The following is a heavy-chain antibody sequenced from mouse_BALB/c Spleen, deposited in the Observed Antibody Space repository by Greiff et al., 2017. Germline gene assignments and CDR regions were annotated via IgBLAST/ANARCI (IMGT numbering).Heavy chain of an antibody. CDR1: GFTFSSYG. J-gene: IGHJ2*01. V-gene: IGHV5-6*01. CDR3: ARRGYYGLDY. Sequence: EVQRVESGGGLVQPGGSRKLSCAASGFTFSSYGMSWVRQTPDKRLEWVATISSGGSYTYYPDSVKGRFTISRDNAKNTLYLQMSSLKSEDTAMYYCARRGYYGLDYWGQGTTLTVSS. D-gene: IGHD1-1*01. CDR2: ISSGGSYT.